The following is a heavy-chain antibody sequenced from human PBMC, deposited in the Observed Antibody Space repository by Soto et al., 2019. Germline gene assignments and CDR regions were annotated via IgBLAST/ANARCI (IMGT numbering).Heavy chain of an antibody. CDR3: ARDTYYDSSGYYGGVDY. CDR2: ISYDGSNK. Sequence: GGSLRLSCAASGFTFSSYSVNWVRQAPGKGLEWVAVISYDGSNKYYADSVKGRFTISRDNSKNTLYLQMNSLRAEDTAVYYCARDTYYDSSGYYGGVDYWGQGTLVTVS. CDR1: GFTFSSYS. D-gene: IGHD3-22*01. V-gene: IGHV3-30*03. J-gene: IGHJ4*02.